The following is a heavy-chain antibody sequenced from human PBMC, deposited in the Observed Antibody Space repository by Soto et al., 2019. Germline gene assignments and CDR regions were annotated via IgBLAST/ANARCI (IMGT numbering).Heavy chain of an antibody. D-gene: IGHD2-15*01. J-gene: IGHJ4*02. CDR1: GYTFTSYA. CDR2: INAGNGNT. Sequence: QVQLVQSGAEVKKPGASVNVSCKASGYTFTSYAMHWVRQAPGQRLEWMGWINAGNGNTKYSQKFQGSVTITRDTSASTAYMELSSLRSEDTAVYYCARASGVVTDDYWGQGTLVTVSS. V-gene: IGHV1-3*01. CDR3: ARASGVVTDDY.